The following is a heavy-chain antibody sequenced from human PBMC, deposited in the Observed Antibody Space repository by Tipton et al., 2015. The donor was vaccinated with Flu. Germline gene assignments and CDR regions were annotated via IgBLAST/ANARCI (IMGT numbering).Heavy chain of an antibody. J-gene: IGHJ4*02. D-gene: IGHD1-1*01. CDR3: TRDVYTATTD. Sequence: VQLVQSGAEVKKPGASVRVSCKASGYTFISYDINWVRQGTGQGLEWMGWMNPGTGKTGYAQKFRGRVTMTRTTSTSTAYMELRSLTSDDTAVYYCTRDVYTATTDWGQGTLVTVSS. CDR1: GYTFISYD. V-gene: IGHV1-8*01. CDR2: MNPGTGKT.